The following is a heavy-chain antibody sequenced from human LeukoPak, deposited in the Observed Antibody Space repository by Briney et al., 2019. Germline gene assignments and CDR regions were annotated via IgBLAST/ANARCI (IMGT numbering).Heavy chain of an antibody. CDR2: IKSDGGTT. D-gene: IGHD4-17*01. V-gene: IGHV3-15*01. J-gene: IGHJ4*02. CDR3: TTDLGDYGDYVRC. CDR1: EFSFSGYS. Sequence: GGALRLSCAASEFSFSGYSMNWVRQAPGKGLEGIGRIKSDGGTTDYAAPVKGRFTISRDDSKNTLYLQMNSLKAEDTAVYYCTTDLGDYGDYVRCWGQGTLVTVSS.